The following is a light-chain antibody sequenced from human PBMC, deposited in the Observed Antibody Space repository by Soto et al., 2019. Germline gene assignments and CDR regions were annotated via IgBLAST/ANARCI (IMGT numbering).Light chain of an antibody. CDR2: DVT. Sequence: QSALTQPASVSDSPGQSITISCTGNSSDVGGSNHVSWYQQHPGKAPKLMIYDVTNRPSGVSHRFSGSKSGSTASLIISGLQAEDEADYYCVSFTSSTTYVFGTGTKLTVL. J-gene: IGLJ1*01. V-gene: IGLV2-14*01. CDR3: VSFTSSTTYV. CDR1: SSDVGGSNH.